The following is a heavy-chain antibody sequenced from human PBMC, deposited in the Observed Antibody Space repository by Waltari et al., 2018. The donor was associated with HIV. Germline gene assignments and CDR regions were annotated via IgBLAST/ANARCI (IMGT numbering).Heavy chain of an antibody. CDR3: ARVTTGTGDSYFDYGMDV. V-gene: IGHV1-2*06. D-gene: IGHD4-17*01. J-gene: IGHJ6*02. CDR1: GYTFTGYH. Sequence: QVQLIQSGAAVRDPGASVKVSCKASGYTFTGYHLHWIRQAPGQGLEGMGRINPNTGGTNYAQKFQGRVTMTRDISMGTAYMELTSLRPNDTAVYYCARVTTGTGDSYFDYGMDVWGQGTTVVVSS. CDR2: INPNTGGT.